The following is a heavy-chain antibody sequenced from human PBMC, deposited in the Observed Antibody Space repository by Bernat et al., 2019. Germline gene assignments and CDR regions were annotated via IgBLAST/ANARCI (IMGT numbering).Heavy chain of an antibody. CDR1: GGSISSYY. Sequence: QLQLQESGPGLVKPSETLSLTCTVSGGSISSYYWSWIRQPPGKGLEWIGYIYYSGSTNYNPSLESRVTISVDTSKNQFSLKLSSVTAADTAVYYCARVRYFDWLPRYYFDYWGQGTLVTVSS. CDR2: IYYSGST. J-gene: IGHJ4*02. V-gene: IGHV4-59*01. CDR3: ARVRYFDWLPRYYFDY. D-gene: IGHD3-9*01.